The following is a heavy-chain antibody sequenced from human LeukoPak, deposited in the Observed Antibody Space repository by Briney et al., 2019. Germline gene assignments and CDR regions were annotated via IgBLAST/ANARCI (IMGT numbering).Heavy chain of an antibody. D-gene: IGHD3-3*01. J-gene: IGHJ4*02. CDR3: AKTRDFWSGYFDY. CDR1: GVSITSDTYC. CDR2: ILHSGST. Sequence: SETLSLTCAVSGVSITSDTYCWSWIRQPPGKGLEWIGYILHSGSTYYNPSLKSRVTISIDTSKSQFSLKLSSVTAADTAVYYCAKTRDFWSGYFDYWGQGTLVTVSS. V-gene: IGHV4-30-2*01.